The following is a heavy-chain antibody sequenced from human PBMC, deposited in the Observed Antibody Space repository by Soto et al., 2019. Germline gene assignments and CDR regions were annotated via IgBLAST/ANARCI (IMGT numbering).Heavy chain of an antibody. CDR1: GFAFSDYS. J-gene: IGHJ5*02. D-gene: IGHD6-19*01. Sequence: VQLVESGGGLVKPGGSLRLSCAASGFAFSDYSMNWVRQAPGKGLEWVSFIRTTSTIIYYAASVKGRFTISRDDAKNSLYLQMNSLRDEDTAVYYCVGEGFSSGWRFDPWGQGTRVTVSS. CDR3: VGEGFSSGWRFDP. CDR2: IRTTSTII. V-gene: IGHV3-48*02.